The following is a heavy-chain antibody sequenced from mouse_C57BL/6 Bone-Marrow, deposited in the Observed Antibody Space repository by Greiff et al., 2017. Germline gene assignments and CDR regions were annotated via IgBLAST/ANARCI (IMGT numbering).Heavy chain of an antibody. D-gene: IGHD1-1*01. CDR1: GYTFTSYW. CDR3: ARGNYYGSSGAWFAY. CDR2: IDPSDSET. Sequence: LQQPGAELVRPGSSVKLSCKASGYTFTSYWMHWVKQRPIQGLEWIGNIDPSDSETHYNQKFKDKATLTVDKSSSTAYMQLSSLTSEDSAVYYCARGNYYGSSGAWFAYWGQGTLVTVSA. V-gene: IGHV1-52*01. J-gene: IGHJ3*01.